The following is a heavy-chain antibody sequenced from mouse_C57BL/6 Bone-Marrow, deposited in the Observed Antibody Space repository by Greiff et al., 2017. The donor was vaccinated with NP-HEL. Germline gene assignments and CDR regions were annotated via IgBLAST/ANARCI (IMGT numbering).Heavy chain of an antibody. Sequence: VQLQQSGPELVKPGASVKISCKASGYTFTDYYMNWVKQSHGKSLEWIGDINPNNGGTSYNQKFKGKATLTVDKSSSTAYMELRSLTSEDSAVYYCAREGTSYYYGSFDYWGQGTTLTVSS. D-gene: IGHD1-1*01. CDR3: AREGTSYYYGSFDY. J-gene: IGHJ2*01. CDR1: GYTFTDYY. V-gene: IGHV1-26*01. CDR2: INPNNGGT.